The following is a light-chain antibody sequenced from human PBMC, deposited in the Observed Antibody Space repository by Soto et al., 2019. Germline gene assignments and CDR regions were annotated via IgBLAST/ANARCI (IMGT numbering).Light chain of an antibody. Sequence: QSALTQPAYVSGSPGQTGTISGAGTSSDVGGYNYVSWYQQHLVKASILMIYEVSNRPSGVSNRFSCSKSGNTASLTISGLQAEEQAYYSFTSKTSIITYVVGTGTNV. J-gene: IGLJ1*01. V-gene: IGLV2-14*01. CDR1: SSDVGGYNY. CDR3: TSKTSIITYV. CDR2: EVS.